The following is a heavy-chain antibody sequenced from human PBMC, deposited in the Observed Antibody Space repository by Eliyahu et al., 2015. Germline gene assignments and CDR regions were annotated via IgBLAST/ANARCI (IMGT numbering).Heavy chain of an antibody. Sequence: QVQLQESGPGLVKPSETLSLTCTVSGGSISSYYWSWIRQPPGKGLEWIGYIYYSGSTNYNPSLKSRVTISVDTSKNQFSLKLSSVTAADTAVYYCARDPGVVITTYAFDIWGQGTMVTVSS. CDR3: ARDPGVVITTYAFDI. CDR1: GGSISSYY. J-gene: IGHJ3*02. V-gene: IGHV4-59*01. CDR2: IYYSGST. D-gene: IGHD3-22*01.